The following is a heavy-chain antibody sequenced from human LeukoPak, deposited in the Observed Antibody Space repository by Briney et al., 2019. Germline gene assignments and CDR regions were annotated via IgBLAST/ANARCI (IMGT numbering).Heavy chain of an antibody. CDR1: GYTFTDYY. Sequence: ASVRVSCKASGYTFTDYYMHWVRQAPGQGLEWMGWINPNSGGTNYAQKFQGRVTMTRDTSISTAYMELSRLRSDDTAVYYCARDIASSGSYWRGFGYWGQGILVTVSS. V-gene: IGHV1-2*02. D-gene: IGHD1-26*01. CDR2: INPNSGGT. CDR3: ARDIASSGSYWRGFGY. J-gene: IGHJ4*02.